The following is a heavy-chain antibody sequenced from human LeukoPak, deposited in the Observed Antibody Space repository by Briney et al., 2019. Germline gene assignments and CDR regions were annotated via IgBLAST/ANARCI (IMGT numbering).Heavy chain of an antibody. D-gene: IGHD2-2*02. Sequence: ASVSVSCKASGYTFTSYDINWVRQAAGQGLEGMGWMNPNSGNTGYAQKFQGRVTTTRNTFISTAYMELSSLRSEDTAVYYCARAYCSSTSCYTLVGYYFDYWGQGTLVTVSS. J-gene: IGHJ4*02. CDR3: ARAYCSSTSCYTLVGYYFDY. CDR1: GYTFTSYD. V-gene: IGHV1-8*03. CDR2: MNPNSGNT.